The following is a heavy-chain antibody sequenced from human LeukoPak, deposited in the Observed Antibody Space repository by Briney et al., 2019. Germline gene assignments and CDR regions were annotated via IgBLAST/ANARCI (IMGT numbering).Heavy chain of an antibody. CDR1: GGSFSGYY. CDR3: ARGEFTYYYDSSGPAGY. V-gene: IGHV4-34*01. D-gene: IGHD3-22*01. CDR2: INHSGST. J-gene: IGHJ4*02. Sequence: SETLSLTCAVYGGSFSGYYWSWIRQPPGKGLEWIGEINHSGSTNYNPSLKSRVTISVYTSKNQFSLKLSSVTAADTAVYYCARGEFTYYYDSSGPAGYWGQGTLVTVSS.